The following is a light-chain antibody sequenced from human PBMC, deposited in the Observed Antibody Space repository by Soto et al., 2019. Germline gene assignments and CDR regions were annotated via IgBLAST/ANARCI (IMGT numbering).Light chain of an antibody. CDR1: QTISSW. V-gene: IGKV1-5*03. CDR2: KAS. J-gene: IGKJ1*01. Sequence: DIQMTQSPSTLSGSVGDRVTITCWASQTISSWLAWYQQKPGKAPKLLIYKASTLKSGVPSRFSGSGSGTEFTLTISSLQPDDFATYYCQHYNSYSEAFGQGTKVEL. CDR3: QHYNSYSEA.